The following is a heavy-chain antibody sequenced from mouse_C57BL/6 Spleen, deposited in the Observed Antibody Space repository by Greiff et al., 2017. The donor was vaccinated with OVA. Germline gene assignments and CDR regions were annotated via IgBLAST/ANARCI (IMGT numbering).Heavy chain of an antibody. CDR3: AREGGDYSNYKDY. J-gene: IGHJ2*01. Sequence: QVQLQQSDAELVKPGASVKISCKVSGYTFTDHTIHWMKQRPEQGLEWIGYIYPRDGSTKYNEKFKGKATVTADKSSSTAYMQLNSLTSEDSAVYVGAREGGDYSNYKDYWGQGTTLTVSS. CDR2: IYPRDGST. V-gene: IGHV1-78*01. CDR1: GYTFTDHT. D-gene: IGHD2-5*01.